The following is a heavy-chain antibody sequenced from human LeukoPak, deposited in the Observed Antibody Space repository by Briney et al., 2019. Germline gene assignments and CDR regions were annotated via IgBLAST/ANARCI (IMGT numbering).Heavy chain of an antibody. CDR1: GLTVRSTY. V-gene: IGHV3-53*04. CDR2: VYSTGST. J-gene: IGHJ6*02. D-gene: IGHD3-10*01. Sequence: GGSLRLSCAASGLTVRSTYMSWVRQAPGRGLGWVSVVYSTGSTYYADSVKGRFTISRHSSENVLYLEMNSLRPDDTAVYYCARDYMVRGMDVWGQGTTVTVS. CDR3: ARDYMVRGMDV.